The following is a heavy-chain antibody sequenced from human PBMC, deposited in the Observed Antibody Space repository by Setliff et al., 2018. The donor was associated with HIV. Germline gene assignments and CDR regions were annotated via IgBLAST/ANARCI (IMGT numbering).Heavy chain of an antibody. CDR3: ARGRKKTLAVSGTRYFDF. D-gene: IGHD6-19*01. CDR1: GYSISNNYY. V-gene: IGHV4-38-2*02. Sequence: SETLSLTCTVSGYSISNNYYWGWIRQPPGKGLEWIASIYHSGNTYYNPSLKSRVTISVDTSKNQFSLRLSSVTAADMGVYYCARGRKKTLAVSGTRYFDFWGQGTLVTVSS. CDR2: IYHSGNT. J-gene: IGHJ4*02.